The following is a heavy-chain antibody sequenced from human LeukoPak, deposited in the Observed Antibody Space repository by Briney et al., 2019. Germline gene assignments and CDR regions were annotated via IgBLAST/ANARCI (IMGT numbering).Heavy chain of an antibody. CDR1: GYSISSGYY. J-gene: IGHJ3*02. Sequence: PSETLSLTCAVSGYSISSGYYWSWIRQPAGKGLEWIGRIYTSGSTNYNPSLKSRVTMSVDTSKNQFSLKLSSVTAADTAVYYCARDLRHAFDIWGQGTMVTVSS. CDR3: ARDLRHAFDI. CDR2: IYTSGST. D-gene: IGHD5/OR15-5a*01. V-gene: IGHV4-4*07.